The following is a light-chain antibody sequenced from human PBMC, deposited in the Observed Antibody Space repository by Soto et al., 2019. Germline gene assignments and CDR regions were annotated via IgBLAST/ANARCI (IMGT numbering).Light chain of an antibody. V-gene: IGLV2-14*01. CDR3: SSYTSSSTDV. J-gene: IGLJ1*01. CDR2: EVS. Sequence: QSALTQPASVSGSPGQSIIISCTGTSSDVGDYNFVSWYQQHPGKAPKLMIYEVSNRPSGVSNRFSGSKSGNTASLTISGLQAEDEADYYCSSYTSSSTDVFGTGTKLTVL. CDR1: SSDVGDYNF.